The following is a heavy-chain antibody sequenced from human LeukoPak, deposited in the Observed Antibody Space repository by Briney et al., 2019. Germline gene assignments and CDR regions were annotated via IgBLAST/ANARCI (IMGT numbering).Heavy chain of an antibody. CDR2: INSDGSST. Sequence: GGSLRLSCVATGFTFRSYWMHGVRQGPGKGLVWVSRINSDGSSTSYADSVKGRFTISRDNAKNTLYLQMNSLRAEDTAVYYCACPPVGTVSKCLDPWGQGTLVTVSS. CDR3: ACPPVGTVSKCLDP. V-gene: IGHV3-74*01. J-gene: IGHJ5*02. CDR1: GFTFRSYW. D-gene: IGHD4-17*01.